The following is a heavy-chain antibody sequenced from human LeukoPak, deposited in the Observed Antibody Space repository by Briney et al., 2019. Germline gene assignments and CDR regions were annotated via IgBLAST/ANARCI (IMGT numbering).Heavy chain of an antibody. CDR2: INHSGST. D-gene: IGHD1-26*01. V-gene: IGHV4-34*01. CDR3: ARPARRGSLGTYYFDY. J-gene: IGHJ4*02. Sequence: SETLSLTCAVYGGSFSGYYWSWIRQPPGKGLEWIGEINHSGSTNYNPSLKSRVTISVDTSKNQFSLKLSSVTAADTAVYYCARPARRGSLGTYYFDYWGQGTLVTVSS. CDR1: GGSFSGYY.